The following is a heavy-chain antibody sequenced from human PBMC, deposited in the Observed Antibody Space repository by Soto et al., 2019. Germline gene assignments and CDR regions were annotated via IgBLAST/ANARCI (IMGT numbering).Heavy chain of an antibody. CDR1: GFTFNSYW. J-gene: IGHJ4*02. Sequence: GGSLRLSCAASGFTFNSYWMHWVRQAPGKGLVWVSRINTDGSSTRYADSVKGRFTISRDNAKNTLYLQMNSLRAEDTAVYYCARGLGYFDTSGYHYAPDYWGQGTQVTVS. V-gene: IGHV3-74*01. CDR3: ARGLGYFDTSGYHYAPDY. CDR2: INTDGSST. D-gene: IGHD3-22*01.